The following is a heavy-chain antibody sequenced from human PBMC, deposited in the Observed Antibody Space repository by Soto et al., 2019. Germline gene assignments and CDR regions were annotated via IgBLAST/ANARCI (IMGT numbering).Heavy chain of an antibody. D-gene: IGHD1-7*01. V-gene: IGHV3-74*01. Sequence: PGGSLRLSCAASGFIFSRFWLHWVRQAPGKGLVWVSRINADGSSTSHADSVKGRFTISRDNAKNTLYLQMNSLRAEDTAVYYCARVNNWNYPVDFWGQGTLVTVSS. CDR3: ARVNNWNYPVDF. CDR1: GFIFSRFW. CDR2: INADGSST. J-gene: IGHJ4*02.